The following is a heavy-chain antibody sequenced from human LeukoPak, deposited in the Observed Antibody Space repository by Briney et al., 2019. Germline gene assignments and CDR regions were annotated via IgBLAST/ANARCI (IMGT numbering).Heavy chain of an antibody. V-gene: IGHV1-2*02. Sequence: ASVKVSCKASGYTFTGYYMHWVRQAPGQGLEWMGWINPNSGGTNYAQKFQGRVTMTRDTSISTAYMELSRLRSDDMAVYYCARVKSYYYDTSDKDAFDIWGQGTMVTVSS. CDR2: INPNSGGT. CDR3: ARVKSYYYDTSDKDAFDI. CDR1: GYTFTGYY. D-gene: IGHD3-22*01. J-gene: IGHJ3*02.